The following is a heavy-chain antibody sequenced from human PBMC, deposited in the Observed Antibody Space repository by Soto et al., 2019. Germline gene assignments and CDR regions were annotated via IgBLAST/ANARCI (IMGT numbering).Heavy chain of an antibody. V-gene: IGHV4-59*08. CDR3: ARLGGYYQALDS. D-gene: IGHD3-22*01. J-gene: IGHJ5*01. Sequence: SETPSLTCSVSGGSITPYYWSWIRQAPGKGLEWIGYIYFAGTTTYNPSLKSRVTMSVDTSENQFSLKLTSVTAADTAVYYCARLGGYYQALDSWGQGTQVTVSS. CDR1: GGSITPYY. CDR2: IYFAGTT.